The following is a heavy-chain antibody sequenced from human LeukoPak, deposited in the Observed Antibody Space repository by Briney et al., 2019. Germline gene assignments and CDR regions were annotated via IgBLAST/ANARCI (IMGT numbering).Heavy chain of an antibody. CDR1: GFTFSSYG. Sequence: GGPLRLSCAASGFTFSSYGMHWVRQAPGKGLEWVSYISSSGSTIYYADSVKGRFTISRDNAKNSLYLQMNSLRAEDTAVYYCAELGITMIGGVWGKGTTVTISS. D-gene: IGHD3-10*02. CDR3: AELGITMIGGV. CDR2: ISSSGSTI. V-gene: IGHV3-48*04. J-gene: IGHJ6*04.